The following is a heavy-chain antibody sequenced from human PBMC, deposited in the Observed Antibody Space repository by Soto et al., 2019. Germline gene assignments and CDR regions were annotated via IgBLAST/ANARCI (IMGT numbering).Heavy chain of an antibody. CDR3: ARDTGDFDY. D-gene: IGHD4-17*01. CDR2: INSDGSST. Sequence: WVLMRDSCGAAGVTFSSYWMHWVRQAPGKGLVWVSRINSDGSSTSYADSVKGRFTISRDNAKNTLYLQMNSLRAEDTAVYYCARDTGDFDYWGQGTLVTVSS. J-gene: IGHJ4*02. CDR1: GVTFSSYW. V-gene: IGHV3-74*01.